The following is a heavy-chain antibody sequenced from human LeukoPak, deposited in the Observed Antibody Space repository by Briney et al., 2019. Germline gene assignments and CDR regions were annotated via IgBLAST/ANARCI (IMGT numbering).Heavy chain of an antibody. CDR1: GFTFSAYG. J-gene: IGHJ4*02. V-gene: IGHV3-30*04. CDR2: ISYDGSYQ. CDR3: ARERRRDGYNYKDY. Sequence: GGSLRLSCAVSGFTFSAYGMHWVRQAPGKGLEWVAVISYDGSYQAYADSVRGRFTVSRDSSKNTLYLQLNSLRPEDTGLYYCARERRRDGYNYKDYWGQGTQVSVSS. D-gene: IGHD5-24*01.